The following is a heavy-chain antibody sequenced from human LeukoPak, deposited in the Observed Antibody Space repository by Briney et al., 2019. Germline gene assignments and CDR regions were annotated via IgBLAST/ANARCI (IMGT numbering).Heavy chain of an antibody. CDR1: GFTFDDYA. Sequence: GGSLRLSCAASGFTFDDYAMHWVRQAPGKGLEWVSGISWNSGSIGYADSVKGRFTISRDNAKNSLYLQMNSLRAEDTALYYCAKDIGDLTHRGAFDIWGQGTMVTVSS. D-gene: IGHD4-17*01. CDR2: ISWNSGSI. CDR3: AKDIGDLTHRGAFDI. V-gene: IGHV3-9*01. J-gene: IGHJ3*02.